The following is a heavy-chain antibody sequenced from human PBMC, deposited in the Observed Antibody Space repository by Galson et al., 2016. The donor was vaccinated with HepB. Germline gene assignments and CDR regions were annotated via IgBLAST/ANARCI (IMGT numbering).Heavy chain of an antibody. J-gene: IGHJ4*02. D-gene: IGHD3-10*01. CDR1: GFTLSSSA. CDR3: VRRRGSGSHDY. V-gene: IGHV3-7*05. Sequence: SLRLSCAASGFTLSSSAMSWVRQAPGKGLEWVANIKQDGSEEYYVDSVKGRFTISRDNAKNSLYLQMNSLRAEDTAVYYCVRRRGSGSHDYWGQGTLVTVSS. CDR2: IKQDGSEE.